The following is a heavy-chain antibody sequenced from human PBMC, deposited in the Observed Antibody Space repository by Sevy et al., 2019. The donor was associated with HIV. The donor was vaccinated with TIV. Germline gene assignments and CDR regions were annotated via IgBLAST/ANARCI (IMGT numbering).Heavy chain of an antibody. V-gene: IGHV1-8*02. J-gene: IGHJ5*02. CDR1: AYTFTSYD. D-gene: IGHD3-22*01. CDR3: TRVRALNYYDTSVSMEYNWFDP. CDR2: MNPNTGNT. Sequence: ASVKVSCKASAYTFTSYDINWVRQATGQGLEWMGWMNPNTGNTGYAQKFQGRVTMTRDTSTSTAYMELRSLRSDDTAIYYCTRVRALNYYDTSVSMEYNWFDPWGQGTLVTVSS.